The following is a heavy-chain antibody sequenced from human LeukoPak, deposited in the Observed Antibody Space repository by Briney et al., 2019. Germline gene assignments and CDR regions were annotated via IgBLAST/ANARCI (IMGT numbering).Heavy chain of an antibody. J-gene: IGHJ4*02. CDR1: GDSISGSSYY. CDR3: ARRKYYYDSSGYYPGFDY. CDR2: IYYSGST. Sequence: SETLSLTCTVSGDSISGSSYYWGWIRQPPGKGLEWIGSIYYSGSTYYNPSLKSRVTISVDTSKNQFSLKLSSVTAADTAVYYCARRKYYYDSSGYYPGFDYWGQGTLVTVSS. D-gene: IGHD3-22*01. V-gene: IGHV4-39*01.